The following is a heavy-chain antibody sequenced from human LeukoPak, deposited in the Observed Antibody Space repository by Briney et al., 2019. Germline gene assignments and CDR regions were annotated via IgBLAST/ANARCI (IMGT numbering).Heavy chain of an antibody. CDR2: IDPAGGDT. J-gene: IGHJ4*02. CDR3: STGGLPIADY. CDR1: GFTFTDYY. D-gene: IGHD2-21*02. V-gene: IGHV1-69-2*01. Sequence: ASVKISCKASGFTFTDYYILWIQQAPGKGLVWMGRIDPAGGDTIYAENFQGRLTITADTSSDTAYMELSSLTSDDTAVYFCSTGGLPIADYWGQGTLVTVSS.